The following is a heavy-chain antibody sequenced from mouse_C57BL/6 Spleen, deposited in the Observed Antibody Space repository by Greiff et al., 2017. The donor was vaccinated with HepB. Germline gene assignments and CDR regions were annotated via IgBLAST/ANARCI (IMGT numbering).Heavy chain of an antibody. CDR1: GYAFSSSW. V-gene: IGHV1-82*01. D-gene: IGHD3-3*01. J-gene: IGHJ4*01. CDR3: AREAGTGYAMDY. Sequence: QVHVKQSGPELVKPGASVKISCKASGYAFSSSWMNWVKQRPGKGLEWIGRIYPGDGDTNYNGKFKGKATLTADKSSSTAYMQLSSLTSEDSAVYVCAREAGTGYAMDYWGQGTSVTVSS. CDR2: IYPGDGDT.